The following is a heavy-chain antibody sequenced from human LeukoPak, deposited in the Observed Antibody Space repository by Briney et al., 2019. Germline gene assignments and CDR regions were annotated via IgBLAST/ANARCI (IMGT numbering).Heavy chain of an antibody. CDR2: ISSDGVEK. D-gene: IGHD3-9*01. CDR3: AREGLYDILTGYSPVEYYFYYMDV. J-gene: IGHJ6*03. Sequence: GRSLRLSCEASGFTFSNYGIHWVRQTPGKGLEWVAAISSDGVEKHYADSVKGRFTISRDNSKSTLYLQMNSLRAEDTALYYCAREGLYDILTGYSPVEYYFYYMDVWGKGTTVTVSS. CDR1: GFTFSNYG. V-gene: IGHV3-30*04.